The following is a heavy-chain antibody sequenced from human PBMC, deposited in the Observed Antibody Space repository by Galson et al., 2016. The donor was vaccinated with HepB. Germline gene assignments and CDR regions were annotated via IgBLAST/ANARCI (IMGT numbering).Heavy chain of an antibody. J-gene: IGHJ4*02. CDR1: GFSFSTYG. Sequence: SLRLSCAASGFSFSTYGMSWVRQAPGQGLEWVSTLSASGDYTYYSDSVKGRFTISRDAATSTLFLQMDSLRPEDTATYFCARDRSGTDYGVFEYWGQGTLVSVSS. V-gene: IGHV3-23*01. D-gene: IGHD1-26*01. CDR2: LSASGDYT. CDR3: ARDRSGTDYGVFEY.